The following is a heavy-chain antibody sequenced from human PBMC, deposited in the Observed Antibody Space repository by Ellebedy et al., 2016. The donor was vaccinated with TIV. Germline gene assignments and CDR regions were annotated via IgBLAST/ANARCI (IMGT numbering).Heavy chain of an antibody. CDR2: INPKRGGT. CDR3: ARVRSRNYYDSGDYSDAFDI. Sequence: AASVKVSCKASGYTFTGYYIHWVRQAPGQGLEWMGWINPKRGGTNYAQKFQDRVTMPRDTSIRTAYMELSRLRSDDTAVYYCARVRSRNYYDSGDYSDAFDIWGQGTMVTVSS. D-gene: IGHD3-22*01. J-gene: IGHJ3*02. V-gene: IGHV1-2*02. CDR1: GYTFTGYY.